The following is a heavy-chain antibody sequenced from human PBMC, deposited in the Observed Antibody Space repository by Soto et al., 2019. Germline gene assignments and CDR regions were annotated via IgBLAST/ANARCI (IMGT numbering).Heavy chain of an antibody. CDR2: IYSGGST. J-gene: IGHJ6*03. CDR1: GFTVSSHY. Sequence: EVQLVESGGGLVQPGGSLRLSCAASGFTVSSHYMSWVRQAPGKGLEWVSVIYSGGSTYYADSVKGRFTISRDNSKNTLYLQMNSLRAEDTAVYYCERIVVVPAAYYYMDVWGKGTTVTVSS. D-gene: IGHD2-2*01. CDR3: ERIVVVPAAYYYMDV. V-gene: IGHV3-66*01.